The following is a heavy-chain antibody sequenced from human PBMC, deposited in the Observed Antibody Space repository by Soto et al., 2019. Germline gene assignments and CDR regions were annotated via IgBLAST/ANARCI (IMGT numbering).Heavy chain of an antibody. D-gene: IGHD4-17*01. V-gene: IGHV6-1*01. CDR2: TYYRSKWYN. Sequence: PSQTLSLTCAISGDSVSSNSAAWNWIRQSPSRSLKWLGRTYYRSKWYNDYAVSVKSRITINPDTSKNQFSLQLNSVTPEDTAVYYCAKEHEMTPGGPSRFYFDYWGQGTLVTVSS. CDR1: GDSVSSNSAA. CDR3: AKEHEMTPGGPSRFYFDY. J-gene: IGHJ4*02.